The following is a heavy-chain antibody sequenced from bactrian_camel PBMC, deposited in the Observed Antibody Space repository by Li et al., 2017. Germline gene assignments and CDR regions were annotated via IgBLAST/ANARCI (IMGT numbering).Heavy chain of an antibody. Sequence: SCAFSGYTYSPYCLGWFRQAAGKEREVVATIGDPGTTTYTDSAKGRSTISKDNAKNTLYLHMTSLKPEDTAMYYCAAPFWTKAAPGESRFTGCDYNYYGQGTQVTVS. D-gene: IGHD1*01. V-gene: IGHV3S57*01. CDR2: IGDPGTT. J-gene: IGHJ4*01. CDR1: GYTYSPYC.